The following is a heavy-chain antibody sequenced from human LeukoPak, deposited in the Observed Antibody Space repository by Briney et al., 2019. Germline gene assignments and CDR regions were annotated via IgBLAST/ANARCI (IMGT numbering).Heavy chain of an antibody. V-gene: IGHV5-51*01. J-gene: IGHJ5*02. CDR3: ARLMGCSSTSCNNWFDP. CDR2: IYPGDSDT. D-gene: IGHD2-2*01. Sequence: GESLKISCKGSGYSFTSYWIGWVRQMPGKGLEWMGIIYPGDSDTRYSPSFQGQVTISADKSISTAYLQWSSLKASDTAMYYCARLMGCSSTSCNNWFDPWGQGTLVTVSS. CDR1: GYSFTSYW.